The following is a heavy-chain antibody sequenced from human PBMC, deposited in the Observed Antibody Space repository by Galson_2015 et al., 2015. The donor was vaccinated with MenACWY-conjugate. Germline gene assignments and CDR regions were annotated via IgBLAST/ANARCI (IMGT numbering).Heavy chain of an antibody. Sequence: CAISGDSVSSKSVAWNWVRRSPSRGLEWLGRTYYRSKWHNDCAVSVKSRISVNPDTSKNQFSLQLNSVTPEDTAVYYCARFKGTQGDYWGQGTLVTVSS. J-gene: IGHJ4*02. CDR2: TYYRSKWHN. CDR3: ARFKGTQGDY. CDR1: GDSVSSKSVA. D-gene: IGHD1-1*01. V-gene: IGHV6-1*01.